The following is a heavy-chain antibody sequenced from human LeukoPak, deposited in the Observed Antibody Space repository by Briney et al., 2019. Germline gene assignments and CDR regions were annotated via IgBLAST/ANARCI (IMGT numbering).Heavy chain of an antibody. Sequence: PGGSLRLSCAASGFTFSSYAISWVRQAPGQGLEWMGGIIPIFGTANYAQKFQGRVTITADESTSTAYMELSSLRSEDTAVYYCARVARYFDWLLIGWFDPWGQGTLVTVSS. D-gene: IGHD3-9*01. J-gene: IGHJ5*02. CDR2: IIPIFGTA. V-gene: IGHV1-69*01. CDR1: GFTFSSYA. CDR3: ARVARYFDWLLIGWFDP.